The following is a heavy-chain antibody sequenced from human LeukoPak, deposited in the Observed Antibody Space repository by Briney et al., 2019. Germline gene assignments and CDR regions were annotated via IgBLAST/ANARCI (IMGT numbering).Heavy chain of an antibody. Sequence: EASVKVSCKASGGTFSSYAISWVRQAPGQGLEWMGRIIPILGIANYAQKFQGRVTITADKSTSTAYMELSSLRSEDTAVYYCAREGLGELTLDYWGQGTLVTVSS. CDR2: IIPILGIA. D-gene: IGHD3-16*01. J-gene: IGHJ4*02. V-gene: IGHV1-69*04. CDR1: GGTFSSYA. CDR3: AREGLGELTLDY.